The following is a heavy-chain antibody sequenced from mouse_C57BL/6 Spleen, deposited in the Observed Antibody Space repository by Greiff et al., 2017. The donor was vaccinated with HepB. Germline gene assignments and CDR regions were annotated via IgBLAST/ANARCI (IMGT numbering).Heavy chain of an antibody. V-gene: IGHV1-19*01. CDR3: ARSDDGYRGAY. D-gene: IGHD2-3*01. CDR2: INPYNGGT. Sequence: EVQLQQSGPVLVKPGASVKMSCKASGYTFTDYYMNWVKQSHGKSLEWIGVINPYNGGTSYNQKFKGKATLTVDKSSSTAYMELNSLTSEDSAVYYCARSDDGYRGAYWGQGTLVTVSA. CDR1: GYTFTDYY. J-gene: IGHJ3*01.